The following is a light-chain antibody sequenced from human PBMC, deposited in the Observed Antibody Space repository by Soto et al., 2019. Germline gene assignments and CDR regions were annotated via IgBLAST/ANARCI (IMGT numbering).Light chain of an antibody. CDR1: QSVSSN. Sequence: EIVMTQSPATLSVSPGERATFSCRASQSVSSNLAWYQQKPGQAPRLLIYDASTRATGVPARFSGGGSGTEFTLTINSLQSEDFAVYYCQRYNRWPLSFGGGTKVDIK. CDR3: QRYNRWPLS. V-gene: IGKV3-15*01. J-gene: IGKJ4*01. CDR2: DAS.